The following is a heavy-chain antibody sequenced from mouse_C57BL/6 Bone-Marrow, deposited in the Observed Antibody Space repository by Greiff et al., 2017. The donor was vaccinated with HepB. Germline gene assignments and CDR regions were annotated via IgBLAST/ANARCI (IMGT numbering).Heavy chain of an antibody. D-gene: IGHD1-1*01. CDR2: IYPGDGDT. Sequence: VQLQQSGAELVKPGASVKISCKASGYAFSSYWMNWVKQRPGKGLEWIGQIYPGDGDTNYNGKFKGKATLTADKSSSTAYMQLSSLTSEDSAVYFCARPITTVETFFAYWGQGTLVTVSA. V-gene: IGHV1-80*01. CDR3: ARPITTVETFFAY. J-gene: IGHJ3*01. CDR1: GYAFSSYW.